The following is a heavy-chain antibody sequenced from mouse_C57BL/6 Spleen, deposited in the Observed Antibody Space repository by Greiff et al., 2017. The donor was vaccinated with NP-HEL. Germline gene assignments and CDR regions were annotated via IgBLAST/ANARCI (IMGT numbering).Heavy chain of an antibody. CDR2: ISYDGSN. CDR1: GYSITSGYY. J-gene: IGHJ2*01. Sequence: EVQLVESGPGLVKPSQSLSLTCSVTGYSITSGYYWNWIRQFPGNKLEWMGYISYDGSNNYNPSLKNRISITRDTSKNQFFLKLNSVTTEDTATYYCARKGTEGYFDYWGQGTTLTVSS. V-gene: IGHV3-6*01. CDR3: ARKGTEGYFDY. D-gene: IGHD3-3*01.